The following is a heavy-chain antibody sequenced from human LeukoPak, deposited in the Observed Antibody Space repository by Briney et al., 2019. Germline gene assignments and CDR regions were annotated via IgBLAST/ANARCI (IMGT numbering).Heavy chain of an antibody. CDR1: GVSISTYY. Sequence: SETLSLTCTVAGVSISTYYWSWIRQHPGKGLEWIGYISDVGSNDYNPSLKGRVTISRDTSKNQFSLKLSSVTAADTAVYYCARRGYGSGSYRRWFDPWGQGTLVTVSS. CDR3: ARRGYGSGSYRRWFDP. J-gene: IGHJ5*02. D-gene: IGHD3-10*01. CDR2: ISDVGSN. V-gene: IGHV4-59*12.